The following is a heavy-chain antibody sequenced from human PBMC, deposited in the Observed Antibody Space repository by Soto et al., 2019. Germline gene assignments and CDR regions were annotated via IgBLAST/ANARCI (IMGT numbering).Heavy chain of an antibody. V-gene: IGHV4-31*03. CDR2: IYYSGST. CDR1: GGSISSDGYY. J-gene: IGHJ6*03. Sequence: SETLSLTCTVSGGSISSDGYYWSWIRQHPGKGLEWIGYIYYSGSTYYNPSLKSRVTISVDTSKNQFSLKLSSVTAADAAVYYCARLNRVYYYYYLDVWGKGTTVTVSS. CDR3: ARLNRVYYYYYLDV.